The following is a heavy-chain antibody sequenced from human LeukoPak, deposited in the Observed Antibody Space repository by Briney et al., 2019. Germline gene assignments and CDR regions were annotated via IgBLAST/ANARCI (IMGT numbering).Heavy chain of an antibody. CDR1: GFTFSSYS. D-gene: IGHD4-11*01. CDR3: ARPPVGVTTSWFDP. V-gene: IGHV3-21*01. CDR2: ISSSSSYI. Sequence: GGSLRLSCAASGFTFSSYSMNWVRQAPGKGLEWVSSISSSSSYIYYADSVKGRFTISRDNAKNSRYLQMNSLRAEDTAVYYCARPPVGVTTSWFDPWGQGTLVTVSS. J-gene: IGHJ5*02.